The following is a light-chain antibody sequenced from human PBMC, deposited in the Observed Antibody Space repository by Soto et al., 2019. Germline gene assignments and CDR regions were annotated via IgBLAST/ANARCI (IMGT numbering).Light chain of an antibody. Sequence: QSALTQPASVSGSPGQSITISCTGTSSDVGGYDYVSWYQQHPGKAPKLMIYEVANRPSGFSNRFSGSKSGNTASLTISGLQAEDEADYYCGSYASSLYVFGTGT. CDR1: SSDVGGYDY. V-gene: IGLV2-14*01. J-gene: IGLJ1*01. CDR2: EVA. CDR3: GSYASSLYV.